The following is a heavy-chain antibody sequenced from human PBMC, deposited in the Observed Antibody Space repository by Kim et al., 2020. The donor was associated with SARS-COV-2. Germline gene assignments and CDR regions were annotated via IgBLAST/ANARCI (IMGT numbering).Heavy chain of an antibody. CDR1: GGSISSSNW. D-gene: IGHD2-2*01. CDR2: IYHSGST. V-gene: IGHV4-4*02. J-gene: IGHJ3*02. Sequence: SETLSLTCAVSGGSISSSNWWSWVRQPPGKGLEWIGEIYHSGSTNYNPSLKRRVTISVDKSKNQFSLKLSSVTAADTAVYYCAREEEYCSSTSGYEPYRLGAFDIWGQGTMVTVSS. CDR3: AREEEYCSSTSGYEPYRLGAFDI.